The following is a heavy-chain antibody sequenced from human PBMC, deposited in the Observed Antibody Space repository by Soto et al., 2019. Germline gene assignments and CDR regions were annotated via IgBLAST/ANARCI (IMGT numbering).Heavy chain of an antibody. D-gene: IGHD3-22*01. Sequence: LRLSCAASGFTFSSYAMSWVRQAPGKGLEWVSAISGSGGSTYYADSVKGRFTISRGNSKNTLYLQMNSLRAEDTAVYYCAKDGGPYYDSSGYYYASSVGYYFDYWGQGTLVTVSS. CDR2: ISGSGGST. J-gene: IGHJ4*02. V-gene: IGHV3-23*01. CDR3: AKDGGPYYDSSGYYYASSVGYYFDY. CDR1: GFTFSSYA.